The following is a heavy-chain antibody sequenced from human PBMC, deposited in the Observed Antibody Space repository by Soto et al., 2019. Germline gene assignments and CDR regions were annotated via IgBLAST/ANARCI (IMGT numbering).Heavy chain of an antibody. CDR2: LYYSGST. Sequence: SETLSLTCTVSGGSIISSNYYWGWIRQPPGKGLEWIGSLYYSGSTYYNPSLKSRVTISVDTSKNQFSLKLSSVTAADTAVYYCARVRGSYSSPLGFAFDIWGQGTMVTVSS. V-gene: IGHV4-39*07. CDR1: GGSIISSNYY. J-gene: IGHJ3*02. D-gene: IGHD1-26*01. CDR3: ARVRGSYSSPLGFAFDI.